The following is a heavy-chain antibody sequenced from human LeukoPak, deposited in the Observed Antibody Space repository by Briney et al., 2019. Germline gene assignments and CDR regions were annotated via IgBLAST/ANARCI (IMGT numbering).Heavy chain of an antibody. J-gene: IGHJ6*02. CDR1: GYTFTSYG. D-gene: IGHD2-2*01. CDR2: ISAYNGNT. V-gene: IGHV1-18*01. CDR3: ATYCSSTSCYSPYYYYGMDV. Sequence: GASVKVSCKASGYTFTSYGISWVRQAPGQGLEWMGWISAYNGNTNYAQKLRGRVTMTTDTSTSTAYMELRSLRSDDTAVYYRATYCSSTSCYSPYYYYGMDVWGQGTTVTVSS.